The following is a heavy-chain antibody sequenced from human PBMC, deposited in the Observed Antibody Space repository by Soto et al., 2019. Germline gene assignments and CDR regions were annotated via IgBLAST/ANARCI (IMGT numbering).Heavy chain of an antibody. CDR3: ARQHQYYFDY. J-gene: IGHJ4*02. CDR2: IIPVFGTA. V-gene: IGHV1-69*01. CDR1: GGTFSGNS. Sequence: QEQLVQSGAEVKKPGSSVRVSCKTSGGTFSGNSISWVRQAPGQGLEWMGGIIPVFGTANYAQKFQGRVTITADDSTSTTYMELISLRFEDTAVYYCARQHQYYFDYWGQGTLVTVSA. D-gene: IGHD6-13*01.